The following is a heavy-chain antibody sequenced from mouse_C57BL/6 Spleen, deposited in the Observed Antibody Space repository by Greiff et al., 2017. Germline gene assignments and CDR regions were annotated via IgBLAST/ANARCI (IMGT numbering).Heavy chain of an antibody. J-gene: IGHJ1*03. CDR2: IYPRDGST. Sequence: VQLVESGPELVKPGASVKLSCKASGYTFTSYDINWVKQRPGQGLEWIGWIYPRDGSTKYNEKFKGKATLTVDTSSSTAYMELHSLTSEDSAVFVCARYPYDYDGYFDVWGTGATVTVAS. CDR1: GYTFTSYD. V-gene: IGHV1-85*01. CDR3: ARYPYDYDGYFDV. D-gene: IGHD2-4*01.